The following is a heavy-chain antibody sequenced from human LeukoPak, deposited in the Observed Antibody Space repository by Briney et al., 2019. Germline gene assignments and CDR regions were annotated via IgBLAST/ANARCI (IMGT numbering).Heavy chain of an antibody. D-gene: IGHD5-24*01. Sequence: GASVKVSCKASGYTFTSYAIHWVRQAPGQRLEWMGWINAGIGQTKYSQKFQGRVTFTSDTSTNTMYMDLSSLTSEDTAVYYCARAARRDGYDYWGQGTLVSVSS. J-gene: IGHJ4*02. CDR2: INAGIGQT. V-gene: IGHV1-3*01. CDR3: ARAARRDGYDY. CDR1: GYTFTSYA.